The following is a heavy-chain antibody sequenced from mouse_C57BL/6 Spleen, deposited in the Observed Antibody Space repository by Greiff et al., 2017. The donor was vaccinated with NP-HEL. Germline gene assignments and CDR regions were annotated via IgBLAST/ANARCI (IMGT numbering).Heavy chain of an antibody. Sequence: VQLQQSGPELVKPGASVKLSCKASGYTFTSYDINWVKQRPGQGLEWIGWIYPRDGSTKYNEKFKGKATLTVDTSSSTAYMELHSLTSEDSAVYFCARRITTVVAYYAMDYWGQGTSVTVSS. CDR2: IYPRDGST. J-gene: IGHJ4*01. V-gene: IGHV1-85*01. D-gene: IGHD1-1*01. CDR3: ARRITTVVAYYAMDY. CDR1: GYTFTSYD.